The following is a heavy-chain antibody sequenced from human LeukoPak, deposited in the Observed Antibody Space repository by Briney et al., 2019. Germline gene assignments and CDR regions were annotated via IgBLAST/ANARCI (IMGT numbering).Heavy chain of an antibody. CDR2: INPNSGGT. CDR3: ARDNVLLWFGESPRAYYMDV. J-gene: IGHJ6*03. CDR1: GYTFTGYY. D-gene: IGHD3-10*01. V-gene: IGHV1-2*02. Sequence: ASVKVSCKASGYTFTGYYMHWVRQAPGQGLEWMGWINPNSGGTNYAQKFQGRVTMTTDTSTSTAYMELRSLRSDDTAVYYCARDNVLLWFGESPRAYYMDVWGKGTTVTISS.